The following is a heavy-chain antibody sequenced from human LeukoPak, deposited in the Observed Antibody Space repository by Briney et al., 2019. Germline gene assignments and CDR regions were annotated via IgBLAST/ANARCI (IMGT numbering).Heavy chain of an antibody. CDR2: MQSGGST. Sequence: PGGSLRLSCAASGITVSSKYMSWVRQAPGKGLEWVSVMQSGGSTYYADSVKGRFTISRDNSKNTLYLQMNSLRVEDTAVYYCARDGGAGLYFDLWGRGTLVTVSS. D-gene: IGHD3-16*01. J-gene: IGHJ2*01. CDR1: GITVSSKY. V-gene: IGHV3-53*01. CDR3: ARDGGAGLYFDL.